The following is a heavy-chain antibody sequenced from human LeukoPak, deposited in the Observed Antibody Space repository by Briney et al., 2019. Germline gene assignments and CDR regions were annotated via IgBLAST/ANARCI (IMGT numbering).Heavy chain of an antibody. CDR1: GYSISSGYY. V-gene: IGHV4-38-2*02. Sequence: PSETLSLTCTVSGYSISSGYYWSWIRQSPGKGLEWIGEGSDIGGTKFNPSLKSRVSISADTSKNQFSLKLTSMTAADTAVYYCAKNGQSGFSFDPWGQGTLVTVSS. CDR3: AKNGQSGFSFDP. D-gene: IGHD3-3*01. J-gene: IGHJ5*02. CDR2: GSDIGGT.